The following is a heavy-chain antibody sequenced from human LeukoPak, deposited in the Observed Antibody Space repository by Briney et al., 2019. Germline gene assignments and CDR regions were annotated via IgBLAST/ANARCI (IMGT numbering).Heavy chain of an antibody. Sequence: PGGSLRLFCAASGFTFSSYSMNWVRQAPGKGLEWVSSISSSSSYIYYADSVKGRFTISRDNAKNSLYLQMNSLRAEDTAVYYCARALPLRTVSYFDYWGQGTLVTVSS. J-gene: IGHJ4*02. CDR3: ARALPLRTVSYFDY. D-gene: IGHD4-11*01. V-gene: IGHV3-21*01. CDR2: ISSSSSYI. CDR1: GFTFSSYS.